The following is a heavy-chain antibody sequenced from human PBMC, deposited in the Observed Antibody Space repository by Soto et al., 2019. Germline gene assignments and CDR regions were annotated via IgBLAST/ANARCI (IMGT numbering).Heavy chain of an antibody. J-gene: IGHJ4*02. V-gene: IGHV4-59*01. CDR1: GASISGNS. CDR3: ARYRRGTGWYYLDY. CDR2: IYDSGST. Sequence: QVQLQESGPGLVKPSETLSLTCTVSGASISGNSWSWIRQPPGKGLEWIGYIYDSGSTNYSPSLQSRVTMSVDRSKNQFSLALTSVTAADTALYFCARYRRGTGWYYLDYWGQGILVTVSS. D-gene: IGHD6-19*01.